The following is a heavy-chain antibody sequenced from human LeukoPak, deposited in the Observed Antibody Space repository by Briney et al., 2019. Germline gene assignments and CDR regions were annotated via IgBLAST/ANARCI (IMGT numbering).Heavy chain of an antibody. D-gene: IGHD3-10*01. V-gene: IGHV3-64*01. CDR1: GFTFSSYA. CDR3: AREADVLLWFGELFH. CDR2: ISSNGGST. J-gene: IGHJ4*02. Sequence: GGSLRLSCAASGFTFSSYAMHWVRQAPGRGLEYVSAISSNGGSTYYANSVKGRFTISRDNSKNTLYLQMGSLRAEDMAVYYCAREADVLLWFGELFHWGQGTLVTVSS.